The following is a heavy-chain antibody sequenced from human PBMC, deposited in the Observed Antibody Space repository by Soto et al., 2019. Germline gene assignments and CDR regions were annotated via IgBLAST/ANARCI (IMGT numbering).Heavy chain of an antibody. D-gene: IGHD3-10*01. V-gene: IGHV1-3*01. CDR3: ERWSQRFGELSLDY. Sequence: QVQLVQSGAEVKKPGASVKVSCKASGYTFTSYAMHWVRQAPGQRLEWMGWINAGNGNTKYSQKFQGRVTITSDTSASTAYMELSSLRSEDTAVYYCERWSQRFGELSLDYWGQGTLVTVSS. CDR1: GYTFTSYA. J-gene: IGHJ4*02. CDR2: INAGNGNT.